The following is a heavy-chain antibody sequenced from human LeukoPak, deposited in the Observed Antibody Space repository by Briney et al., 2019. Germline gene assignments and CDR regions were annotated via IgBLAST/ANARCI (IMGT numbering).Heavy chain of an antibody. CDR1: GYTFTSYG. Sequence: ASVKVSCKASGYTFTSYGISWVRQAPGQGLEWMGWISAYNGNTNYAQKLQGRVTMTTDTSTSTAYMELRSLRSDDTAVYYCARNYYDSSGHYYDKYYFDYWGQGTLVTVSS. CDR2: ISAYNGNT. J-gene: IGHJ4*02. V-gene: IGHV1-18*01. CDR3: ARNYYDSSGHYYDKYYFDY. D-gene: IGHD3-22*01.